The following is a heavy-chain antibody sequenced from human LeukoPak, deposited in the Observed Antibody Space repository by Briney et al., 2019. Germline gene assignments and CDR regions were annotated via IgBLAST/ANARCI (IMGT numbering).Heavy chain of an antibody. CDR2: ISNSGDTA. D-gene: IGHD3-22*01. CDR1: GFTFSDFY. J-gene: IGHJ1*01. CDR3: AKEQLYYYDRCVKSQGAEYLQY. V-gene: IGHV3-11*01. Sequence: PGGSLRLSCAASGFTFSDFYMSWIRQAPGKGLEWISYISNSGDTAYFADSVKGRFTISRDNAKNLLYLQMDSLRVEDTAIYYCAKEQLYYYDRCVKSQGAEYLQYWGPGTMVTVSS.